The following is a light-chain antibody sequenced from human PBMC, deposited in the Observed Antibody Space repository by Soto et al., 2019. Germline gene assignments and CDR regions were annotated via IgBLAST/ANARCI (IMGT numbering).Light chain of an antibody. CDR3: AAWDDSLNGLYV. CDR1: SSNIGSNT. J-gene: IGLJ1*01. CDR2: SNN. V-gene: IGLV1-44*01. Sequence: QSVLTQQPSASGTPGQRVTISCSGGSSNIGSNTVNWFQQLPGTAPKLLIDSNNQRPSGVPDRFSGSKSGTSASLAISGLQSEDEADYYCAAWDDSLNGLYVFGTGTKV.